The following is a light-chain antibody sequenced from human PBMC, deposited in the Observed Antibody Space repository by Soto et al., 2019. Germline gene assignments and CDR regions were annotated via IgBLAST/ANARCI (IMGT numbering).Light chain of an antibody. V-gene: IGKV1-39*01. Sequence: DIQMTQSPSSLSASVGDRVTITCRASQSISSYLNWYQQKPGKAPKLLIYAASSLQSGVPSRFSGSGSGTDFTLTISSLQPEDFVTYYCQQGYSTPITFGQGTKVDIK. CDR1: QSISSY. CDR2: AAS. J-gene: IGKJ1*01. CDR3: QQGYSTPIT.